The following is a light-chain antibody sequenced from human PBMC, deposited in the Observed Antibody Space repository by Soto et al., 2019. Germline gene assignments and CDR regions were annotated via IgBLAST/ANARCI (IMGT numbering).Light chain of an antibody. CDR2: DVS. J-gene: IGKJ1*01. Sequence: DIQMTQSPSTLSASVGDRVTITCRASQSINYFLAWYQQRPGKAPKLLMYDVSILESGVPSKFSGSGSGTEFTLTISNLQPDDFATYYCQQYYRYSSWTFGQGTKVDIK. V-gene: IGKV1-5*01. CDR3: QQYYRYSSWT. CDR1: QSINYF.